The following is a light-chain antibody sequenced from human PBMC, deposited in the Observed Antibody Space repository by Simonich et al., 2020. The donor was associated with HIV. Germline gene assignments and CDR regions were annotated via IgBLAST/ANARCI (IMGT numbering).Light chain of an antibody. CDR3: SSYTSSRV. J-gene: IGLJ3*02. CDR1: RSDVGGHNH. Sequence: QSALTQPASVSGSPGQSITISCTGSRSDVGGHNHVSWYQQHPGKVPKLLIYDVSNRPSGIFKRFSGSKSGNTASLTISGLQAEDEADYYCSSYTSSRVFGGGTKLTVL. CDR2: DVS. V-gene: IGLV2-14*03.